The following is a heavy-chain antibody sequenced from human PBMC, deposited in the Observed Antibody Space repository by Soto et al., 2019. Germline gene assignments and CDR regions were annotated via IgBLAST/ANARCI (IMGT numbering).Heavy chain of an antibody. J-gene: IGHJ4*02. Sequence: PSETLSLTCTVSGGSISSSSYYWGWIRQPPGKGLEWIGSIYYSGSTYYNPSLKSRVTISVDTSKNQFSLKLSSVTAADTAVYYCARLGGVDTAMVIFFDYWGQGTLVTVSS. V-gene: IGHV4-39*01. CDR1: GGSISSSSYY. D-gene: IGHD5-18*01. CDR2: IYYSGST. CDR3: ARLGGVDTAMVIFFDY.